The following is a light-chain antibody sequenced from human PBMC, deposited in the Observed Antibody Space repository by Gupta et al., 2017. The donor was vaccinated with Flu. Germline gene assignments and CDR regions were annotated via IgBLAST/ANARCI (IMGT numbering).Light chain of an antibody. V-gene: IGLV1-40*01. CDR2: GDN. CDR1: NIGAGYD. Sequence: NIGAGYDVHWYQQIPGTAPKLLIYGDNNRPSGVPDRFSGSRSATSASLAITGLQAEDEADYFCQSYDSSLSGQGVFGGGTKLTVL. J-gene: IGLJ3*02. CDR3: QSYDSSLSGQGV.